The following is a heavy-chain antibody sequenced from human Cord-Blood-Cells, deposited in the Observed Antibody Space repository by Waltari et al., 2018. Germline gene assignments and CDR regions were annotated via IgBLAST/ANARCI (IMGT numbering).Heavy chain of an antibody. J-gene: IGHJ4*02. D-gene: IGHD6-13*01. Sequence: QVQLQESGPGLVKPSQTLSLTCTVPGGSISSGDYYWSWIRQPPGKGLEWIGYIYYSGSTYYNPSLKSRVTISVDTSKNQFSLKLSSVTAADTAVYYCASVAIAAAADFDYWGQGTLVTVSS. CDR1: GGSISSGDYY. CDR3: ASVAIAAAADFDY. CDR2: IYYSGST. V-gene: IGHV4-30-4*01.